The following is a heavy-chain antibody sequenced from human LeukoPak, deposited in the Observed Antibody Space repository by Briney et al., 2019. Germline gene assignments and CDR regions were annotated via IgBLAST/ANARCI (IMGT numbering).Heavy chain of an antibody. J-gene: IGHJ5*02. CDR3: AKGGYSNYPRRWFDP. V-gene: IGHV3-23*01. CDR1: GFTFSSYV. Sequence: GGSLRLSCAASGFTFSSYVMSWVRQAPGKGLEWVSAISGSGGSTYYADSVKGRFTISSDNSKNTLYLQMNSLRAEDTAVYYCAKGGYSNYPRRWFDPWGQGTLVTVSS. CDR2: ISGSGGST. D-gene: IGHD4-11*01.